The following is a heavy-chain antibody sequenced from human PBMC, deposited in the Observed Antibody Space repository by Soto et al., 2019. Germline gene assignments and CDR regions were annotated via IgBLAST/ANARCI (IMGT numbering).Heavy chain of an antibody. D-gene: IGHD3-22*01. J-gene: IGHJ4*02. V-gene: IGHV1-69*13. CDR3: ARDGTYYYDSSRVYFDY. CDR2: IIPIFGTA. CDR1: GGTFSSYA. Sequence: SVKVSCKASGGTFSSYAISWVRQAPGQGLEWMGGIIPIFGTANYAQKFQGRVTITADESTSTAYMELSSLRSEDTAVYYCARDGTYYYDSSRVYFDYWGQGTLVTVSS.